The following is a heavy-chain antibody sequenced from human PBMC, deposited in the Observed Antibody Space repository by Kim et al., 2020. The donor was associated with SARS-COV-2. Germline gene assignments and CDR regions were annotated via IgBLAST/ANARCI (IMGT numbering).Heavy chain of an antibody. CDR1: GFTFDDYA. CDR2: ISWNSGSI. Sequence: GGSLRLSCAASGFTFDDYAMHWVRQAPGKGLEWVSGISWNSGSIGYADSVKGRFTISRDNAKNSLYLQMNSLRAEDTALYYCAKESHWDSSGYYSFDYWGQGTLVTVSS. CDR3: AKESHWDSSGYYSFDY. V-gene: IGHV3-9*01. J-gene: IGHJ4*02. D-gene: IGHD3-22*01.